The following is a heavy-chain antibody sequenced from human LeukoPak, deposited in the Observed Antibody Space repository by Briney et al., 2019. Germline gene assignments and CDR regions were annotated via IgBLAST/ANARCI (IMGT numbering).Heavy chain of an antibody. D-gene: IGHD3-22*01. CDR3: AKHYYHSSGYYYGGWSGNWFYP. V-gene: IGHV4-34*01. CDR2: INHSGST. Sequence: SGALSLACAVYGGSFSGYYWSWIRQPPGKGLEWIGEINHSGSTNYNPSLKSRVTISVDTSKNQFPPKLSSVTAADTAVYTGAKHYYHSSGYYYGGWSGNWFYPCGQGTLFTVSS. CDR1: GGSFSGYY. J-gene: IGHJ5*02.